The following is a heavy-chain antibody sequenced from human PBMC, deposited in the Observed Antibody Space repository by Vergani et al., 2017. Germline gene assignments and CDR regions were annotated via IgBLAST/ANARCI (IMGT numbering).Heavy chain of an antibody. D-gene: IGHD1/OR15-1a*01. CDR3: ARWGWNKASFDY. J-gene: IGHJ4*02. Sequence: EVQLVESGGGLVQPGGSLRLSCAASGFTFSSYEMHWVRQATGKGLEWVSAIGTAGDTYYPGSVKGRFTISRENAKNSLYLQMNSLRAGDTAVYYCARWGWNKASFDYWGQGTLVTVSS. CDR2: IGTAGDT. CDR1: GFTFSSYE. V-gene: IGHV3-13*01.